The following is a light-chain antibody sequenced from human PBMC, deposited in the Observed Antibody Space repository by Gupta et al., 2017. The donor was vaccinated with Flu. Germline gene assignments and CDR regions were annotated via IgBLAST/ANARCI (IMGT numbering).Light chain of an antibody. CDR3: HQYGSSPLT. CDR2: GAS. V-gene: IGKV3-20*01. J-gene: IGKJ4*01. Sequence: AWYQQKPGQAPRLLIYGASSGATDITDRLSGSGSGTDFTLTISRLEPEDFAVYYCHQYGSSPLTFGGGTKVEIK.